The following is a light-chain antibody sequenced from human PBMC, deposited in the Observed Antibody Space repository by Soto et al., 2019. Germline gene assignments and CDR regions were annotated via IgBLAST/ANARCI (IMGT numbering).Light chain of an antibody. Sequence: DIQMTQFPSTLSASVGDAVTITCRASQSIDTWLAWHQQKPGRAPKLLISKASTLESGVPSRFSGSGSGTDFTLTISGLQPDDFAIYYCQQYNSYRAFGQGTKV. J-gene: IGKJ1*01. V-gene: IGKV1-5*03. CDR3: QQYNSYRA. CDR1: QSIDTW. CDR2: KAS.